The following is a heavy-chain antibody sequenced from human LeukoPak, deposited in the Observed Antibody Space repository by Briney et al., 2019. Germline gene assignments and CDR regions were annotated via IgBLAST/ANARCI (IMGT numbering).Heavy chain of an antibody. Sequence: PSETLSLTCAVYGGSFSGYYWSWIRQPPGKGLEWIGEINHSGSTNYNPSLKSRVTISVDTSKNQFSLKLSSVTAADTAVYYCARGRGVTMVRGVIDYWGQGTLVTVSS. CDR3: ARGRGVTMVRGVIDY. CDR2: INHSGST. J-gene: IGHJ4*02. CDR1: GGSFSGYY. V-gene: IGHV4-34*01. D-gene: IGHD3-10*01.